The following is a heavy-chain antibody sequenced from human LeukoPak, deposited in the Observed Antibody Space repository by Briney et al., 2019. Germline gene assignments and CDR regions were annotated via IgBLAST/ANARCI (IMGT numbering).Heavy chain of an antibody. Sequence: GRSLGLSCAASGFTFSSYGMHWVRQAPGKGLEWVAVIWYDGSNKYYADSVKGRFTISRDNSKNTLYLQMNSLRAEGTAVYYCAREWAYRSSWFGGNYYYGMDVWGQGTTVTVSS. CDR1: GFTFSSYG. V-gene: IGHV3-33*01. J-gene: IGHJ6*02. D-gene: IGHD6-13*01. CDR2: IWYDGSNK. CDR3: AREWAYRSSWFGGNYYYGMDV.